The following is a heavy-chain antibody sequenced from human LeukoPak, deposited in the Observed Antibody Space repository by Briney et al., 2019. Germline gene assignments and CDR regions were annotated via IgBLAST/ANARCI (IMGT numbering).Heavy chain of an antibody. D-gene: IGHD3-3*01. CDR1: GGSISSGDYY. CDR3: ARGLGVVTNRFFDL. V-gene: IGHV4-30-4*08. J-gene: IGHJ2*01. Sequence: SETLSLTCTVSGGSISSGDYYWNWIRQPPGKGLEWIGYIYYSGGTYYNPSLKSRVIISVDTSKNQFSLKLSSVAAADTAVYYCARGLGVVTNRFFDLWGRGTLVTVPS. CDR2: IYYSGGT.